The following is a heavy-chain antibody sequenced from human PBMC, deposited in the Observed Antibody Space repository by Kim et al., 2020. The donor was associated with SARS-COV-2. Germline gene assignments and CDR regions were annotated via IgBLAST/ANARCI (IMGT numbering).Heavy chain of an antibody. V-gene: IGHV3-74*01. CDR1: GFTFSSYW. CDR2: INSDGSST. J-gene: IGHJ3*02. CDR3: AREGIVVAQDAFDI. D-gene: IGHD2-21*01. Sequence: GGSLRLSCAASGFTFSSYWMHWVRQAPGKGLVWVSRINSDGSSTIYADSVKGRFTISRDNAKNTLYLQMNSLRAEDTAVYYCAREGIVVAQDAFDIWGQGTMVTVSS.